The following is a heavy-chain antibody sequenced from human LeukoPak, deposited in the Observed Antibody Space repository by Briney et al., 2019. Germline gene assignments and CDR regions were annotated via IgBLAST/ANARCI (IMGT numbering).Heavy chain of an antibody. V-gene: IGHV3-30*19. J-gene: IGHJ4*02. Sequence: AGGSLRLSCAASGVSFSSYAMHWVRQAPGKGLEWVAVISYDGSNKDYADSVKGRFTISRDNSKNTLYLQMNSLRAEDTAVYYCARAPVWFGEWFFDYWGQGTLVIVSS. D-gene: IGHD3-10*01. CDR3: ARAPVWFGEWFFDY. CDR1: GVSFSSYA. CDR2: ISYDGSNK.